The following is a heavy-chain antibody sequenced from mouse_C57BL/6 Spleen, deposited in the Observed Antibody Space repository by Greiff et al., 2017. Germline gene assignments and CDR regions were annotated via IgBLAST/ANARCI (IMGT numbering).Heavy chain of an antibody. V-gene: IGHV6-6*01. CDR3: TRNPLYYYGSSPFAY. J-gene: IGHJ3*01. CDR1: GFTFSDAW. CDR2: IRNKANNHAT. Sequence: EVNLVESGGGLVQPGGSMKLSCAASGFTFSDAWMDWVRQSPEKGLEWVAEIRNKANNHATYYAESVKGRFTISRDDSKSSVYLQMNSLRAEDTGIYYCTRNPLYYYGSSPFAYWGQGTLVTVSA. D-gene: IGHD1-1*01.